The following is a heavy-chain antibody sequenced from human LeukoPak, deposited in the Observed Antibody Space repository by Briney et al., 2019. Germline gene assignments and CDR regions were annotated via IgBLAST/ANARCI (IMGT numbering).Heavy chain of an antibody. CDR2: IKQDGSEK. V-gene: IGHV3-7*01. CDR3: AREVDDSSGYYYYYYMDV. Sequence: SGGSLRLSCSASGFTFSSYGMSWVRQAPGKGLEWVANIKQDGSEKYYVDSVKGRFTISRDNAKNSLYLQMNSLRAEDTAVYYCAREVDDSSGYYYYYYMDVWGKGTTVTVSS. D-gene: IGHD3-22*01. CDR1: GFTFSSYG. J-gene: IGHJ6*03.